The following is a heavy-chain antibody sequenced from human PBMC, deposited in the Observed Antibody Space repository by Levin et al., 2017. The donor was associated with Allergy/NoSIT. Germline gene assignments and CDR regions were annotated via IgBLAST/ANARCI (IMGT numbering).Heavy chain of an antibody. D-gene: IGHD3-9*01. V-gene: IGHV4-31*03. Sequence: SQTLSLTCSVSGGSTRLGGYYWGWIRQHPVKGLEWLVYIYYSGETFYNPSVESRLVISHDTSENQFSLKLTSLTAAGPAVYYCVRAQTGYVSPFDFWGPGTLVTVSS. CDR2: IYYSGET. J-gene: IGHJ4*02. CDR1: GGSTRLGGYY. CDR3: VRAQTGYVSPFDF.